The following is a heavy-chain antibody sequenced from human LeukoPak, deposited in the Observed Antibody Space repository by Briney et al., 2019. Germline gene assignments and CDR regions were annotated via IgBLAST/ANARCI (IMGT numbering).Heavy chain of an antibody. D-gene: IGHD3-10*01. V-gene: IGHV1-69*13. CDR2: IIPTFGTA. J-gene: IGHJ5*02. Sequence: GASVKVSCKASGGTFNSYAINWVRQAPGQGLEWMGGIIPTFGTAAYAKKFQGRVTISADESTSTAYMELSSLTSEDTAVYYCARDLAMVRGARYRPYKWFDPWGQGTLVTVSS. CDR1: GGTFNSYA. CDR3: ARDLAMVRGARYRPYKWFDP.